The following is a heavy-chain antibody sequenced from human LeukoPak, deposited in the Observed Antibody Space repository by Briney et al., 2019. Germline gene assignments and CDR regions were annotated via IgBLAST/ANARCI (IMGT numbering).Heavy chain of an antibody. CDR1: GYHFTTYW. CDR2: IYPGDSDT. CDR3: ARARYGGYSTFDY. Sequence: GASLKISCKGSGYHFTTYWIGWVRPMPGKGLERMGIIYPGDSDTRYSPSFQGPVTISADQSIGPPFLPWRHPWASAPALYYCARARYGGYSTFDYWGQGTLVTVSS. D-gene: IGHD5-12*01. J-gene: IGHJ4*02. V-gene: IGHV5-51*01.